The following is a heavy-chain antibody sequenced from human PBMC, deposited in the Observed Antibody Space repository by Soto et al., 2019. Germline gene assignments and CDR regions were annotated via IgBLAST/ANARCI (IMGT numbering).Heavy chain of an antibody. CDR1: RFPLRTDSMC. CDR3: ARYYSGRSFDF. CDR2: IDWHNDK. Sequence: SGAPVLNPPQTFTLPCTFSRFPLRTDSMCVSWIRQPPGKALEWLALIDWHNDKHYTTSLKTRLTISKDTSKNQVVLTMTNMDPVDTATYYCARYYSGRSFDFWGPGTQVTVSS. D-gene: IGHD3-10*01. V-gene: IGHV2-70*13. J-gene: IGHJ4*02.